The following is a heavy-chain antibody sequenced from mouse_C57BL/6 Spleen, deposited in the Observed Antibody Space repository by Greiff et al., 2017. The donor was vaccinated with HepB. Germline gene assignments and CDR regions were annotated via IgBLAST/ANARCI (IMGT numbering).Heavy chain of an antibody. V-gene: IGHV1-82*01. CDR1: GYAFSSSW. D-gene: IGHD2-3*01. CDR3: ARGLPYDYFDY. CDR2: IYPGDGDT. J-gene: IGHJ2*01. Sequence: QVQLQQSGPELVKPGASVKISCKASGYAFSSSWMNWVKQRPGKGLEWIGRIYPGDGDTNYNGKFKGKATLTADKSSSTAYMQLSSLTSEDSAVYFCARGLPYDYFDYWGQGTTLTVSS.